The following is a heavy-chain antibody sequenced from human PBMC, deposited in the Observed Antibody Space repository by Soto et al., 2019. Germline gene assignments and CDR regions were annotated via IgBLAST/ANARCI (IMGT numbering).Heavy chain of an antibody. CDR3: ARGGYSSTWSNLLDRSGLDV. J-gene: IGHJ6*02. CDR2: IVPLFRTT. V-gene: IGHV1-69*06. CDR1: GGTFSSYA. D-gene: IGHD6-13*01. Sequence: QVQLVQSGADAKKPGSSVKVSCKTSGGTFSSYAISWVRQAPGQGLEWMGGIVPLFRTTNYAQKFQGRVTITADTSTYTVYKELSGLRSGDTAVYYCARGGYSSTWSNLLDRSGLDVWGQGTTVTVSS.